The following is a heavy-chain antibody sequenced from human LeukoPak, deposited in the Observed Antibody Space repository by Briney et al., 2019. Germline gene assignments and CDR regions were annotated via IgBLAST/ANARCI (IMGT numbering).Heavy chain of an antibody. V-gene: IGHV4-38-2*01. CDR1: GYSISSGYY. CDR3: ASLPLGD. CDR2: IYHSGST. J-gene: IGHJ4*02. Sequence: PSETLSLTCDVSGYSISSGYYWGWIRQPPGKGLEWIGSIYHSGSTYYNPSLNSRVTISVDTSKNQFSLKLSSVTAADTAVYYCASLPLGDWGQGTLVTVSA.